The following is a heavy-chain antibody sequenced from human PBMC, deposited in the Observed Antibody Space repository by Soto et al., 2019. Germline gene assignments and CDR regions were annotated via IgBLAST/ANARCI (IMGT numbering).Heavy chain of an antibody. D-gene: IGHD3-22*01. J-gene: IGHJ3*01. V-gene: IGHV3-48*01. CDR2: IGIGSSTK. CDR3: ARDQLYYNDISGRPLNAFDV. CDR1: GFTFRNYG. Sequence: GGSLRLSCTASGFTFRNYGMNWVRQAPGKGLEWVSYIGIGSSTKYYADSVKGRFTISRDNAKNSLYLQMNSLRAEDTAVYYCARDQLYYNDISGRPLNAFDVWGQGAMVTVSS.